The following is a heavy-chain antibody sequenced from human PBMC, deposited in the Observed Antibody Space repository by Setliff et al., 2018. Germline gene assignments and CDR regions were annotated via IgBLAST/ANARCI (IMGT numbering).Heavy chain of an antibody. Sequence: PSETLSLTCSVSGYSIITGYYWAWIRRLPGRGLEWIGSLHRVGTFFCNPSLVSRATLSLDTSRNQFSLRLQSVTAADTAVYYCARSYHLVLTNWFDAWGHGTLVTVSS. J-gene: IGHJ5*01. V-gene: IGHV4-38-2*02. CDR1: GYSIITGYY. D-gene: IGHD1-26*01. CDR3: ARSYHLVLTNWFDA. CDR2: LHRVGTF.